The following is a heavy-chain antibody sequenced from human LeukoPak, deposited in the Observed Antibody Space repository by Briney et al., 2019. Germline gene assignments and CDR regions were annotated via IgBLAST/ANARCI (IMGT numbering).Heavy chain of an antibody. J-gene: IGHJ5*02. CDR3: ARVWYQLLAGWFDP. Sequence: PSETLSLTCTVSGGSISSGDYYWSWIRQPPGKGLEWIGYIYYSGSTYYNPFLKSRVTISVDTSKNQFSLKLSSVTAADTAVYYCARVWYQLLAGWFDPWGQGTLVTVSS. CDR1: GGSISSGDYY. CDR2: IYYSGST. V-gene: IGHV4-30-4*08. D-gene: IGHD2-2*01.